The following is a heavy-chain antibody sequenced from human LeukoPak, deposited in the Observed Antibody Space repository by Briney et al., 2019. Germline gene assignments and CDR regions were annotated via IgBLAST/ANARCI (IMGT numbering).Heavy chain of an antibody. J-gene: IGHJ4*02. V-gene: IGHV3-33*01. CDR3: ARAVYGVQACFDF. D-gene: IGHD4-17*01. CDR1: GFTFTSYG. Sequence: PGGSLRLSCAASGFTFTSYGMHWVRQAPGKGLEWVAIIWYDGSNKYYTDSVKGRFTISRDNSKNTLYLQMNSLGVEDTAVYYCARAVYGVQACFDFWGQGTLSPSPQ. CDR2: IWYDGSNK.